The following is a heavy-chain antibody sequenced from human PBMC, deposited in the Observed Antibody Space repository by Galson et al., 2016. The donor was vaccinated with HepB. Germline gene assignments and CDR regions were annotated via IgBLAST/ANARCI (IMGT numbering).Heavy chain of an antibody. CDR1: GYTFNSYA. V-gene: IGHV1-3*04. Sequence: SVKVSCKASGYTFNSYAIHWLRQAPGQSLEWMGWINIGNGNTQYSLSFQGRVIITRDTSANTVYMEVDSLTAEDTSVYYCARVRGKDSWLPYFDFWGQGTLVTVSS. CDR3: ARVRGKDSWLPYFDF. D-gene: IGHD3-22*01. CDR2: INIGNGNT. J-gene: IGHJ4*02.